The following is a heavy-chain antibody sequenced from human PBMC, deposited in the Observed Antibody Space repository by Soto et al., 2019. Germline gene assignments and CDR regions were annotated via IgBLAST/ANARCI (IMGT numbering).Heavy chain of an antibody. CDR1: GFTFSSYA. D-gene: IGHD6-19*01. Sequence: GSLRLSCAASGFTFSSYAMHWVRQAPGKGLEWVSAISGSGTTAYYADSVKGRFIFSRDNPKNTMYLQMNSLRAEDTAVYFCAKTTDGWFSAFEIWGQGTVVTVSS. CDR2: ISGSGTTA. CDR3: AKTTDGWFSAFEI. J-gene: IGHJ3*02. V-gene: IGHV3-23*01.